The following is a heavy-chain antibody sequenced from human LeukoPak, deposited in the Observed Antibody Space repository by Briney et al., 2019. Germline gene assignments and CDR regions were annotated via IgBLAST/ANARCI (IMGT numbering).Heavy chain of an antibody. V-gene: IGHV1-69*13. CDR1: GGTFSSYA. Sequence: SVKVSCKASGGTFSSYAISWVRQAPGQGLEWMGGVIPIFGTANYAQKFQGRVTITADESTSTAYMELSSLRSEDTAVYYCAEGILEWLLSFWGQGTLVTVSS. D-gene: IGHD3-3*01. J-gene: IGHJ4*02. CDR2: VIPIFGTA. CDR3: AEGILEWLLSF.